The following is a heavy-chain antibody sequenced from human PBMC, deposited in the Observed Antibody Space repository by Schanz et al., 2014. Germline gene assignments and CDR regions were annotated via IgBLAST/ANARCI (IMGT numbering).Heavy chain of an antibody. CDR1: GFTFSSYA. CDR2: LSGSGGSK. D-gene: IGHD2-15*01. Sequence: EVRLVESGGGLVQPGGSLRLSCEASGFTFSSYAMSWVRQAPGKGLEWVSALSGSGGSKYYADSVKGRFTISRDNSENTLYLQMNSLSADDTAVFYCAKGMGYCSGGTCYDYYYYGLDVWGQGTTXTVSS. J-gene: IGHJ6*02. CDR3: AKGMGYCSGGTCYDYYYYGLDV. V-gene: IGHV3-23*04.